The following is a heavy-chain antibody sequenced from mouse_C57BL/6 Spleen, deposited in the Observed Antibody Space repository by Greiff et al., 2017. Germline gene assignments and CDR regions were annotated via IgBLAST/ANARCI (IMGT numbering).Heavy chain of an antibody. CDR2: IDPSDSYT. D-gene: IGHD1-1*01. CDR3: ARSLITTVVATPFDY. J-gene: IGHJ2*01. Sequence: VKLQQPGAELVMPGASVKLSCKASGYTFTSYWMHWVKQRPGQGLEWIGEIDPSDSYTNYNQKFKGKSTLTVDKSSSTAYMQLSSLTSEDSAVYYCARSLITTVVATPFDYWGQGTTLTVSS. V-gene: IGHV1-69*01. CDR1: GYTFTSYW.